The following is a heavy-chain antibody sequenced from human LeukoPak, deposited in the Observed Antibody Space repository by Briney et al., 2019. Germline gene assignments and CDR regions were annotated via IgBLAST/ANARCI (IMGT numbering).Heavy chain of an antibody. D-gene: IGHD1-1*01. J-gene: IGHJ4*02. CDR1: GFTFSSYA. Sequence: GGSLRLSCAASGFTFSSYAMSWVRQAPGKGLVWVSRINGDGSDISYADFVKGRFTISRDNAKNTVSLQMDSLTDDDTALYFCAGGFGHNWSPFENWGQGTLVTVSS. CDR3: AGGFGHNWSPFEN. CDR2: INGDGSDI. V-gene: IGHV3-74*01.